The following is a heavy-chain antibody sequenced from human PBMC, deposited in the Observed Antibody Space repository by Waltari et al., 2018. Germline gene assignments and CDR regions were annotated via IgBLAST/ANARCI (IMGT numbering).Heavy chain of an antibody. CDR1: GYTFTDHA. V-gene: IGHV7-4-1*02. CDR2: INTNTQNP. D-gene: IGHD3-16*01. Sequence: QVQLVPSGSELTKPGASVKVSCKASGYTFTDHAMNWVRQAPGQGLQFLGWINTNTQNPFYARGFAGRFVFSLDTSISTAYMEITSLKTEDTAVYYCARELLGGGAFDSWGQGTLVSVSS. CDR3: ARELLGGGAFDS. J-gene: IGHJ4*02.